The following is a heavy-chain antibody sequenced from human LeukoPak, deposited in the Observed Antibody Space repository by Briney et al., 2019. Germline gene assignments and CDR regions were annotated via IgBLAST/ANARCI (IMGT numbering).Heavy chain of an antibody. CDR2: IYYSGST. CDR1: GGSISSYY. J-gene: IGHJ6*02. Sequence: SETLSLTCTVSGGSISSYYWSWIRQPPGKGLEWIGYIYYSGSTNYDPSLKSRVTVSVDTSKNQFSLKLSSVTAADTAVYYCARESGYSYGYGPDYYYYGMDVWGQGTTVTVSS. V-gene: IGHV4-59*01. CDR3: ARESGYSYGYGPDYYYYGMDV. D-gene: IGHD5-18*01.